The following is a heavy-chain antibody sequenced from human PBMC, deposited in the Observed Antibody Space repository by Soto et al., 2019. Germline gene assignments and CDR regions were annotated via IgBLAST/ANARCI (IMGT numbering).Heavy chain of an antibody. Sequence: GGSLRLSCAASGFTFSSYGMHWVRQAPGKGLEWVAVISYDGSNKYYADSVKGRFTISRDNSKNTLYLQMNSLRAEDTAVYYCAKGGYSSGWYFDYWGQGTLVTSPQ. J-gene: IGHJ4*02. CDR3: AKGGYSSGWYFDY. D-gene: IGHD6-19*01. V-gene: IGHV3-30*18. CDR2: ISYDGSNK. CDR1: GFTFSSYG.